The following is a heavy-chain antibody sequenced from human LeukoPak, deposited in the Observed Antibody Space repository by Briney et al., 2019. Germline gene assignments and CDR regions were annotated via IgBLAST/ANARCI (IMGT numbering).Heavy chain of an antibody. CDR3: AKDFWSGNYQSGGLDL. Sequence: GGSLRLSCAASGFTFRNFAMSWVRQAPGKGLEWVSHITNNADATYYADSVKGRFTVSRDNSNNILYLQLDSLRAEDAAVYYCAKDFWSGNYQSGGLDLWAQGSTVTVSS. V-gene: IGHV3-23*01. J-gene: IGHJ6*02. CDR2: ITNNADAT. CDR1: GFTFRNFA. D-gene: IGHD3-3*01.